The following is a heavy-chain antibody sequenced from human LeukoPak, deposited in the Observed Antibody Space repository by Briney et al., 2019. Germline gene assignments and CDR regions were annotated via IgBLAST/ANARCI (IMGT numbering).Heavy chain of an antibody. CDR3: AQGPLYDYVWGSYRSPFDY. Sequence: ASVKVSCKASGYTFTSYYMHWVRQAPGQGLEWMGGIIPIFGTANYAQKFQGRVTITADESTSTAYMELSSLRSEDTAVYYCAQGPLYDYVWGSYRSPFDYWGQGTLVTVSS. J-gene: IGHJ4*02. CDR1: GYTFTSYY. CDR2: IIPIFGTA. V-gene: IGHV1-69*13. D-gene: IGHD3-16*02.